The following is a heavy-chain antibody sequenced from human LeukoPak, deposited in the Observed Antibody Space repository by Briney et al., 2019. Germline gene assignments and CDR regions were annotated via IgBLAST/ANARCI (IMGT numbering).Heavy chain of an antibody. CDR1: GFTFSDYY. Sequence: GGSLRLSCATSGFTFSDYYMSWIRQAPGKGLGWVSYISSSGSTIYYADSVKGRFTISRDNAKNSLYLQMNSLRAEDTAVYYCAREAYYDSSGSFDYWGQGTLVTVSS. CDR2: ISSSGSTI. V-gene: IGHV3-11*01. CDR3: AREAYYDSSGSFDY. D-gene: IGHD3-22*01. J-gene: IGHJ4*02.